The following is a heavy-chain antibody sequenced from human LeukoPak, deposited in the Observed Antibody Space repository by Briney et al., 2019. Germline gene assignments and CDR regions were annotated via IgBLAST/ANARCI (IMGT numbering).Heavy chain of an antibody. D-gene: IGHD5-24*01. Sequence: GASVKVSCKGSGYTFKNYDIKWVGQANGQGHEWMGWMNTNSGNTGNAQKFQERVSMTRDTSKNKEYMELKSLRSGDTAVYYCARATPGGLHGYSFDYWGQGTVVTVYS. V-gene: IGHV1-8*02. CDR1: GYTFKNYD. CDR2: MNTNSGNT. J-gene: IGHJ4*02. CDR3: ARATPGGLHGYSFDY.